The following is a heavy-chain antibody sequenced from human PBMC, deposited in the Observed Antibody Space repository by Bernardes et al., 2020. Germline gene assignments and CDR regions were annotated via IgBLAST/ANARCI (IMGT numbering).Heavy chain of an antibody. J-gene: IGHJ6*04. D-gene: IGHD4-4*01. Sequence: GGSLRLSCAASGFTFSSYGMHWVRQAPGKGLEWVAVIWYDGSNKYYADSVKGRFTISRDNSKNTLYLQMNSLRAEDTAVYYCARARSPLMTTVTTYYYYYGMDVWGKGTTVTVSS. V-gene: IGHV3-33*01. CDR1: GFTFSSYG. CDR3: ARARSPLMTTVTTYYYYYGMDV. CDR2: IWYDGSNK.